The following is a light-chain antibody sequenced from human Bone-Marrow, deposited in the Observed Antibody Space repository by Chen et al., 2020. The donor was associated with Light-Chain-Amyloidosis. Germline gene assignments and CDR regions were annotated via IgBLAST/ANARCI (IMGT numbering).Light chain of an antibody. Sequence: QSVLTQPPSVSGAPGQRVTISCTGSSSNIGAGYDVQWSQQLPGTAPKLLIYGNSNRPSGVPDRFSGSKSGTSASLAITGLQADDEADYYCQSYDSSLSGSVVFGGGTKLTVL. V-gene: IGLV1-40*01. CDR2: GNS. CDR1: SSNIGAGYD. CDR3: QSYDSSLSGSVV. J-gene: IGLJ2*01.